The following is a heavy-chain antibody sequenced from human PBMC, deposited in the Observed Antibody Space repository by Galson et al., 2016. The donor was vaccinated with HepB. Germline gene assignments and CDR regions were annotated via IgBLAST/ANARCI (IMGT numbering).Heavy chain of an antibody. D-gene: IGHD5-24*01. Sequence: PALVKPTQTLTLTCTFSGFSLSSSGVGVTRIRQPPGKALEWLAHIYWDDDKSYSPSLKSRLTITKDTSKNQVVLTMTNMDPVDTATYYCAHKEMEPFEYWGQGTLVIVSS. V-gene: IGHV2-5*02. CDR1: GFSLSSSGVG. CDR3: AHKEMEPFEY. J-gene: IGHJ4*02. CDR2: IYWDDDK.